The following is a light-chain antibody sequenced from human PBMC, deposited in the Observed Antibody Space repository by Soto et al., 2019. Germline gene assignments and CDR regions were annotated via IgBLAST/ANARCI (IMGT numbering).Light chain of an antibody. V-gene: IGLV9-49*01. CDR2: VGTGGIVG. J-gene: IGLJ2*01. Sequence: QAVVTQPPSASASLGASVTLTCTLSSGYSNYKVDWYQQRPGKGLRFVMRVGTGGIVGSKGDGIPDRFSVLGSGLNRYLTIKNIQEEDESDYHCGADHGSGSNFVSVFGGGTKLTVL. CDR1: SGYSNYK. CDR3: GADHGSGSNFVSV.